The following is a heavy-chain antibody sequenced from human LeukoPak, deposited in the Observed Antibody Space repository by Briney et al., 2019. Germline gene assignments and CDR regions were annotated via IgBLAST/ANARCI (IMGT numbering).Heavy chain of an antibody. V-gene: IGHV3-7*01. J-gene: IGHJ4*02. CDR3: VRSGSYFSK. CDR1: GFIFSSHW. CDR2: INLDGNDK. Sequence: GGSLRLSCAASGFIFSSHWMSWVRQAPGKGLEWVANINLDGNDKNYVDSVKGRFTISRDNAKNSLYLQMNSQRAEDTAMYYCVRSGSYFSKWGQGTLVTVSS. D-gene: IGHD1-26*01.